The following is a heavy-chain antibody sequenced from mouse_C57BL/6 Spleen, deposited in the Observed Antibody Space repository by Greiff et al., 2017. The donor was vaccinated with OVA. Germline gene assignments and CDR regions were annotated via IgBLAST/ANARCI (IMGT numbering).Heavy chain of an antibody. J-gene: IGHJ1*03. D-gene: IGHD4-1*01. CDR3: ARERGAGTNFDV. Sequence: LVESGPELVKPGASVKISCKASGYAFSSSWMNWVKQRPGKGLEWIGRIYPGDGDTNYNGKFKGKATLTADKSSSTAYMQLSSLTSEDSAVYFCARERGAGTNFDVWGTGTTVTVSS. CDR1: GYAFSSSW. V-gene: IGHV1-82*01. CDR2: IYPGDGDT.